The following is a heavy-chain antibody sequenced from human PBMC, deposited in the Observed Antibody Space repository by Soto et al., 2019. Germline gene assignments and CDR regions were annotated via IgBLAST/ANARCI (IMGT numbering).Heavy chain of an antibody. CDR3: NTDLGVYGMDI. Sequence: GGSLRLSCATSGISFSNAWMSWVRTAPGRGLEWVGRIKSKTDGGTTDLAAPVKGRFTISRDDSENTFYLQMNSLKTEDTAVYYCNTDLGVYGMDIWGQGTTVTVSS. J-gene: IGHJ6*02. V-gene: IGHV3-15*01. D-gene: IGHD2-8*01. CDR2: IKSKTDGGTT. CDR1: GISFSNAW.